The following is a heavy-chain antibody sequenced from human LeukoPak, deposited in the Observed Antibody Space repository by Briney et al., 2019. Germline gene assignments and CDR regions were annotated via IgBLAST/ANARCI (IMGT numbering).Heavy chain of an antibody. J-gene: IGHJ6*02. CDR1: GGTFTSYA. D-gene: IGHD3-10*01. V-gene: IGHV1-69*04. CDR3: AREYTIVRENYYYGMDV. Sequence: SVKVSCKASGGTFTSYAISWVRQAPGQGLEWMGRIIPIFGIANYAQKFQGRVTITADKSTSTAYMELSSLRSEDTAVYYCAREYTIVRENYYYGMDVWGQGTTVTVSS. CDR2: IIPIFGIA.